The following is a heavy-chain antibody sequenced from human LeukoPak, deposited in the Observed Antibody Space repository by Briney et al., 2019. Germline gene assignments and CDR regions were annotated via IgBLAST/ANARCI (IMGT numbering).Heavy chain of an antibody. V-gene: IGHV1-69*01. CDR2: IIPIFGTA. CDR1: GGTFSSYA. D-gene: IGHD6-19*01. CDR3: ARGRAVAGTRDY. J-gene: IGHJ4*02. Sequence: ASVKVSCKASGGTFSSYAISWVRQAPGQGLEWMGGIIPIFGTANYAQKFQGRVTITADESTSTAYMELSSLRSEDTAVYYCARGRAVAGTRDYWGQGTLVTVSS.